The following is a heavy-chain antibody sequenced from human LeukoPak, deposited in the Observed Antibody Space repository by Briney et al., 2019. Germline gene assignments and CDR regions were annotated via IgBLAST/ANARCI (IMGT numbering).Heavy chain of an antibody. V-gene: IGHV3-30-3*01. D-gene: IGHD3-10*01. CDR2: FSYDGSNK. CDR1: GFTFSSYA. Sequence: GGSLRLSCAASGFTFSSYAMHWVRQAPGKGLEWVAVFSYDGSNKYYADSVKGRFTISRDNSKNTLYLQMNSLRAEDTAVYYCARDGRYYGSGSLNYLDYWGQGTLVTVSS. J-gene: IGHJ4*02. CDR3: ARDGRYYGSGSLNYLDY.